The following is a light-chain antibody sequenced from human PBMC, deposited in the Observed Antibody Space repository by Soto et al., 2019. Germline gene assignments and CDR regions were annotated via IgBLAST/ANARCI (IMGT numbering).Light chain of an antibody. J-gene: IGKJ2*02. Sequence: DIQLTQSPSILSASVGDPVTVSCRASQGISTSLAWFQQKAGEVPKLLLYPASTLQDGVPSRFSGSGSGTYFTLTIDILQPDDFATYYCQHHHTFPCTFGPGTKVDIK. CDR1: QGISTS. V-gene: IGKV1-9*01. CDR3: QHHHTFPCT. CDR2: PAS.